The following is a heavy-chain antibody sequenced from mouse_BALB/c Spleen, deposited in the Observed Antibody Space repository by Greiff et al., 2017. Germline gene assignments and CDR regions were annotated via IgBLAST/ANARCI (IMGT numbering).Heavy chain of an antibody. CDR1: GYTFTSYW. Sequence: VQLQQPGAELVKPGASVKLSCKASGYTFTSYWMHWVKQRPGQGLEWIGEINPSNGRTNYNEKFKSKATLTVDKSSSTAYMQLSSLTSEDSAVYYCARNVVYFDYWGQGTTRTVSS. J-gene: IGHJ2*01. CDR2: INPSNGRT. V-gene: IGHV1S81*02. CDR3: ARNVVYFDY.